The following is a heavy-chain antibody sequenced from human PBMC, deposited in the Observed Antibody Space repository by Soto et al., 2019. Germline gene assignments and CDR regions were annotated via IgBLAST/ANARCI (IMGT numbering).Heavy chain of an antibody. J-gene: IGHJ4*02. CDR2: IKQDGSEK. Sequence: GSLRLSCAASGFTFSNYWMSWVRQAPGKGLEWVANIKQDGSEKYYVDSVKGRFTISRYNAKNSLYLQMNSLRAEDTAVYYCARDDCSSTSCLGGFDYWGQGTLVTVSS. CDR3: ARDDCSSTSCLGGFDY. CDR1: GFTFSNYW. D-gene: IGHD2-2*01. V-gene: IGHV3-7*03.